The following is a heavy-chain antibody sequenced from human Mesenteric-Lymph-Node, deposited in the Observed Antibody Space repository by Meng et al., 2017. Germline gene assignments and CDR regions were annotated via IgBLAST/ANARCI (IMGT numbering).Heavy chain of an antibody. D-gene: IGHD6-19*01. CDR2: INPNSGGT. J-gene: IGHJ4*02. Sequence: QVQLLHSGAEGNRPGASVKVSCKDSGYTFTGYYMHWVGQAPGQGLEWMGRINPNSGGTNYAQKFQGRVTMTRDTSISTAYMELSRLRSDDTAVYYCARDLMGQWLFNWGQGTLVTVSS. V-gene: IGHV1-2*06. CDR1: GYTFTGYY. CDR3: ARDLMGQWLFN.